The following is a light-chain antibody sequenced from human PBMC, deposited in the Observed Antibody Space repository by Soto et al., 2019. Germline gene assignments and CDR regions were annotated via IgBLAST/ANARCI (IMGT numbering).Light chain of an antibody. CDR3: LHRMNWPLT. V-gene: IGKV3D-20*02. J-gene: IGKJ5*01. Sequence: EIVLTQSPGTLSLSPGERATLSCRASQSVSSRFLAWYQQKPGQDPRLLIYDASERATGIPARFSGSGSETDFTLTISSLEPEDFGVYYCLHRMNWPLTFGQGTRLEIK. CDR1: QSVSSRF. CDR2: DAS.